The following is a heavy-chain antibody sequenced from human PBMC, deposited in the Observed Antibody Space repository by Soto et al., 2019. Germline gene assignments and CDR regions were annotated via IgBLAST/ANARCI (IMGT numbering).Heavy chain of an antibody. CDR2: ITRDGYNK. D-gene: IGHD6-6*01. Sequence: GGSLRLSCAGSGFIFKNYALNWVRQSPGKGLEWVASITRDGYNKYYADSVKGRFTISRDNSRDTLSLQMTALTIEDSSVYYCTKSSGGSSSVGMDYWGQGTRVTVSS. V-gene: IGHV3-30*04. CDR3: TKSSGGSSSVGMDY. J-gene: IGHJ4*02. CDR1: GFIFKNYA.